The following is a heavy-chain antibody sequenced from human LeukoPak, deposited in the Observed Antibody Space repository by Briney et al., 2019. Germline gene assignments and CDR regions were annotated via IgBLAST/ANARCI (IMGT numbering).Heavy chain of an antibody. Sequence: SETLSLTCTGSGGSISSYYWSWIRQPPGKGLEWIGYIYYSGSANYNPSFKSRVTISVDTSKNQFSLKLISVTAADTAVSYCARGGHTVVTPHDYWGQGTLVTVSS. CDR3: ARGGHTVVTPHDY. V-gene: IGHV4-59*08. CDR2: IYYSGSA. J-gene: IGHJ4*02. D-gene: IGHD4-23*01. CDR1: GGSISSYY.